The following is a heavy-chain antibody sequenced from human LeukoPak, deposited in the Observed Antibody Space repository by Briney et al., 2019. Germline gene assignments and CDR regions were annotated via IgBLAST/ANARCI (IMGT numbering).Heavy chain of an antibody. V-gene: IGHV1-8*03. CDR3: ASAITPQWGPNDAFDI. CDR1: GYTFTSYD. CDR2: MNPNSGNT. D-gene: IGHD1-14*01. J-gene: IGHJ3*02. Sequence: ASVKVSCKASGYTFTSYDINWVRQATGQGLEWMGWMNPNSGNTGYAQKFQGRVTITRNTSISTAYMELSSLRSEDTAVYYCASAITPQWGPNDAFDIWGQGAMVTVSS.